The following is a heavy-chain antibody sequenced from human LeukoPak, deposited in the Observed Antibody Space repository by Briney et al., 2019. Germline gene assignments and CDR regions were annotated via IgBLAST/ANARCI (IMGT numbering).Heavy chain of an antibody. CDR2: ISPTGGST. V-gene: IGHV1-46*01. D-gene: IGHD5-24*01. CDR1: GYTFTSYY. Sequence: GASVKVSCKASGYTFTSYYMHWVRQAPGQGLEWMGIISPTGGSTAYAQKFQGRVTLTRDMSTSTDYLELSSLRSEDTAVYYCARDNSVRDEAWWFYPWGQGTLVTVSS. CDR3: ARDNSVRDEAWWFYP. J-gene: IGHJ5*02.